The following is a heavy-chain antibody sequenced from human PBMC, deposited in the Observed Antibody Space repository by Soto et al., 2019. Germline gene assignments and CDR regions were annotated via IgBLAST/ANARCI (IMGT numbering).Heavy chain of an antibody. Sequence: EVQLVESGGGLVKPGGSLRLSCAASGFTFSSYSMNWVRQAPGKGLEWVSSISSSSSYIYYADSVKGRFTISRDNAKNSLYLQMNSLRAEDTAVYYCARDGRTRYSSGWPTPDYWGQGTLVTVSS. V-gene: IGHV3-21*01. CDR3: ARDGRTRYSSGWPTPDY. J-gene: IGHJ4*02. CDR2: ISSSSSYI. D-gene: IGHD6-19*01. CDR1: GFTFSSYS.